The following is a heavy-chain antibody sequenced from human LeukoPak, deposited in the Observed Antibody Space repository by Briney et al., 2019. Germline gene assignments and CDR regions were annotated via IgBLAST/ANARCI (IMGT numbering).Heavy chain of an antibody. CDR1: GFTFSSYA. D-gene: IGHD3-22*01. V-gene: IGHV3-23*01. CDR3: AKWAHYYDSSGSLNPFRYYGMDV. Sequence: PGGSLRLSCAASGFTFSSYAMSWVRQAPGKGLEWVSAISGSGGSTYYADSVKGRFTISRDNSKNTLYLQMNSLRAEDTAVYYCAKWAHYYDSSGSLNPFRYYGMDVWGQGTTVTVSS. J-gene: IGHJ6*02. CDR2: ISGSGGST.